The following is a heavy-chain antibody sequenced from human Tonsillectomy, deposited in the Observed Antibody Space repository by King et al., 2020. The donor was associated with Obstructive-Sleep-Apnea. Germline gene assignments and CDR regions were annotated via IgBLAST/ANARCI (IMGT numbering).Heavy chain of an antibody. CDR3: ARGQTYYYGSGSLRWFDP. J-gene: IGHJ5*02. Sequence: VQLQQWGAGLLKPSETLSLTCAVYGGSFSGYYWSWIRQPPGKGLEWIGEINHSGSTNYNPSLKSRVTISVDTSKNQFSLKLSSVTAADTAVYYCARGQTYYYGSGSLRWFDPWGQGTLVTVS. V-gene: IGHV4-34*01. D-gene: IGHD3-10*01. CDR2: INHSGST. CDR1: GGSFSGYY.